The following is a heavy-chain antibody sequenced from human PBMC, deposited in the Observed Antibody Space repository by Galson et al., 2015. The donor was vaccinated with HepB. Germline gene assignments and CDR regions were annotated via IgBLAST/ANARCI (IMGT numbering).Heavy chain of an antibody. V-gene: IGHV3-30*04. J-gene: IGHJ4*02. CDR1: EFPFSRYA. D-gene: IGHD2-2*01. Sequence: SLRLSCAASEFPFSRYAMHWVRQAPGKGLEWVAVISYDGSDKYSADSVKGRFTISRDNSNNTLYLQMNSLRAEDTAAYYCARDSFLIKVKFSRAFDHWGQGILVTVSS. CDR2: ISYDGSDK. CDR3: ARDSFLIKVKFSRAFDH.